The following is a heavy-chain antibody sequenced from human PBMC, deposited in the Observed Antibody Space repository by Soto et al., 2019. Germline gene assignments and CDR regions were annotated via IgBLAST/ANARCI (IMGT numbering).Heavy chain of an antibody. Sequence: EVQLVESGGGLVQPGGSLRLSCAASGFTFSSYEMNWVRQAPGKGLEWVSYISSSGSTIYYADSVKGRFTISRDNAKNSLYLQMNSLRAEDTAVYYCARDSRYGSGWYRPFDYWGQGTLVTVSS. D-gene: IGHD6-19*01. CDR3: ARDSRYGSGWYRPFDY. CDR1: GFTFSSYE. J-gene: IGHJ4*02. CDR2: ISSSGSTI. V-gene: IGHV3-48*03.